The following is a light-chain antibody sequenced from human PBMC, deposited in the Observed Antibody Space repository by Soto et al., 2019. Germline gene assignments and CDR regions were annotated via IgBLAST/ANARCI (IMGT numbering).Light chain of an antibody. CDR2: EVT. V-gene: IGLV2-8*01. CDR1: SSDIGGYDF. J-gene: IGLJ2*01. Sequence: QSALTQPPSASGSRGQSVTISCTGTSSDIGGYDFVSWYQQHPGKAPKLLIYEVTKRPSGVPDRLSGSKSGNTASLTVSGLQAEDEADYYCSSHAGSNNLLFGGGTKVTVL. CDR3: SSHAGSNNLL.